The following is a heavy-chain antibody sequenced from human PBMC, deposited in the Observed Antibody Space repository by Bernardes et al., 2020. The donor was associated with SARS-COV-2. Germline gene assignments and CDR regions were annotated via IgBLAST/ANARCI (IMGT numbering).Heavy chain of an antibody. CDR3: ARGTYDSGRKDAFDI. J-gene: IGHJ3*02. CDR2: IYYSGST. V-gene: IGHV4-31*03. CDR1: GGSISSGGYY. Sequence: SETLSLTCSVSGGSISSGGYYWSWIRQHPGKGLEWIGCIYYSGSTYYNPSLKRRVTISVDTSKNQFSLNLSSVTAADTAVYYCARGTYDSGRKDAFDIWGQGTMVTVSS. D-gene: IGHD3-10*01.